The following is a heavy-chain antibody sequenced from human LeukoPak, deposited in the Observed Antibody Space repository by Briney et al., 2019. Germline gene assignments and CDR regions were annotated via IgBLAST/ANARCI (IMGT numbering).Heavy chain of an antibody. Sequence: ASVKVSCKVSGYTLTELSMHWVRQSPGEGLEWMGGFDPEDGETIYAQKFQGRVTMTEDTSTDTAYMELSSLRSEDTAVYYCATVSCSSTSCYKRGDYWGQGTLVTVSS. CDR1: GYTLTELS. D-gene: IGHD2-2*02. J-gene: IGHJ4*02. CDR3: ATVSCSSTSCYKRGDY. V-gene: IGHV1-24*01. CDR2: FDPEDGET.